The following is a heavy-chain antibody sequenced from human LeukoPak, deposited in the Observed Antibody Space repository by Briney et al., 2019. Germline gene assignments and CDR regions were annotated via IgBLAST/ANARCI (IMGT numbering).Heavy chain of an antibody. CDR2: ISSSGSTI. CDR1: GFTFSSYE. Sequence: GGSLRLSCAASGFTFSSYEMNWVRQAPANVLHRVSYISSSGSTIYYADSVKGRFTISRDNAKNSLYLQMNSLRAEDTAVYYCARQYYDSSGYIYFDYWGQGTLVTVSS. V-gene: IGHV3-48*03. CDR3: ARQYYDSSGYIYFDY. J-gene: IGHJ4*02. D-gene: IGHD3-22*01.